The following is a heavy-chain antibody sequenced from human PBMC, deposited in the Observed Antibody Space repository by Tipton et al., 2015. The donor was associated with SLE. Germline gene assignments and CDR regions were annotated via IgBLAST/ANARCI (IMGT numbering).Heavy chain of an antibody. CDR3: ARDEYRYDATGYHLLGHFDY. D-gene: IGHD3-22*01. CDR1: GGSIGSGSYW. Sequence: TLSLTCTVSGGSIGSGSYWWSWIRQPAGKGLEWIGSVFNDGNTYDNPSLKSRVTISVDTSKNQFSLKLSSVTAADTAVYYCARDEYRYDATGYHLLGHFDYWGQGTLVTVSS. V-gene: IGHV4-61*02. CDR2: VFNDGNT. J-gene: IGHJ4*02.